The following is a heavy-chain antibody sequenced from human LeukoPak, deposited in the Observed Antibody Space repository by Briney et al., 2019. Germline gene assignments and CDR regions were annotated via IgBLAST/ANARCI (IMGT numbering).Heavy chain of an antibody. D-gene: IGHD6-19*01. Sequence: SETLSLTCTVSGGSISSGNYYWSWIRQPAGKGLEWIGRIYTSGSTNYNPSLKSRVTISVDTSKNQFSLKLSSVTAADTAVYYCARNSGWYLVDYWGQGTLVTVSS. CDR3: ARNSGWYLVDY. J-gene: IGHJ4*02. V-gene: IGHV4-61*02. CDR1: GGSISSGNYY. CDR2: IYTSGST.